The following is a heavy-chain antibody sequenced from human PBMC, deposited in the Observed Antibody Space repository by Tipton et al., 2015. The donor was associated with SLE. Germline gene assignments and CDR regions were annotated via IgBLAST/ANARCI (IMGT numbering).Heavy chain of an antibody. CDR1: GVSFSGYY. CDR3: AGYKTRGSTFDF. Sequence: TLSLICAVYGVSFSGYYWSWIRQPPRKGLEWIGYVYYSGSTNYNPSLKSRVTISVDMSKNQFSLKLTSVTAADPAVYYCAGYKTRGSTFDFWGQGTMVTVSS. CDR2: VYYSGST. D-gene: IGHD5-18*01. V-gene: IGHV4-59*01. J-gene: IGHJ3*01.